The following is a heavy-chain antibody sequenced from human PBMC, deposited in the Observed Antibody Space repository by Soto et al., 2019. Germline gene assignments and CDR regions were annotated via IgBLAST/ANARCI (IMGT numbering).Heavy chain of an antibody. J-gene: IGHJ4*02. CDR1: GVSVSSGSFY. CDR3: ARRATVTQYDY. V-gene: IGHV4-61*01. Sequence: PSETLALTCTVSGVSVSSGSFYWAWILQPPGKGLELIGFISYSGTTNYNPSLKSRVTISVDTSRRQISLMVSSLTAADTALYYCARRATVTQYDYSGQGTLVTVS. CDR2: ISYSGTT. D-gene: IGHD4-17*01.